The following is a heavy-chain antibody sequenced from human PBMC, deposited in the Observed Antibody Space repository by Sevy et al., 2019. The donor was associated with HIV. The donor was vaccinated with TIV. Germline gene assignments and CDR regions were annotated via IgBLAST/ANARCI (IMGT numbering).Heavy chain of an antibody. J-gene: IGHJ5*02. Sequence: SETLSLTCTVSGGSISSYYWSWIRHPPGKGLEWIGYIYYSGSTNYNPSLKSRVTISVDTSKNQFSLKLSSVTAADTAVYYCARVGGTEDDILTGYVNWFDPWGQGTLVTVSS. CDR3: ARVGGTEDDILTGYVNWFDP. D-gene: IGHD3-9*01. V-gene: IGHV4-59*01. CDR1: GGSISSYY. CDR2: IYYSGST.